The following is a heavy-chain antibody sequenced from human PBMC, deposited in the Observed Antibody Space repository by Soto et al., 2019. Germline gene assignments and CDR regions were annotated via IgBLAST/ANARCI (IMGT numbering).Heavy chain of an antibody. D-gene: IGHD2-21*02. V-gene: IGHV4-39*01. J-gene: IGHJ4*02. CDR2: IYYSGST. Sequence: QLQLQESGPGLVKPSETLSLTCTVSGGSISSSSYYWGWIRQPPGKGLEWIGSIYYSGSTYYNPSLKRRVTISVDTSKTQFSLKLSSVTAADTAVYYCARHLGGGDYPYSFDYWGQGTLVTVSS. CDR3: ARHLGGGDYPYSFDY. CDR1: GGSISSSSYY.